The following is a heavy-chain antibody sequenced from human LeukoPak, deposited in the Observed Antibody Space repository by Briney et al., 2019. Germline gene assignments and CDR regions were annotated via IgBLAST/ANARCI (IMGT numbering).Heavy chain of an antibody. D-gene: IGHD3-22*01. J-gene: IGHJ5*02. CDR1: GGTFSSYA. Sequence: SVKVSCKASGGTFSSYAISWVRQAPGQGLEWMGGIIPIFGTANYAQKFQGRVTITADKSTSTAYMELSSLRSEDTAVYYCARDYYDSSGYLSWFDPWGQGTLVTVSS. CDR3: ARDYYDSSGYLSWFDP. V-gene: IGHV1-69*06. CDR2: IIPIFGTA.